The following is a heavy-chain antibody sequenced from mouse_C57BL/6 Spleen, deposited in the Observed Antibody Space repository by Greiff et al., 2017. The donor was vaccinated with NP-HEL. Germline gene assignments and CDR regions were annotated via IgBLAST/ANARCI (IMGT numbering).Heavy chain of an antibody. V-gene: IGHV1-80*01. CDR1: GYAFSSYW. Sequence: VMLVESGAELVKPGASVKISCKASGYAFSSYWMNWVKQRPGKGLEWIGQINPGDGDTNYNGKFKGKATLNADKSSSTAYMQLSSLTSEDSAVYFCATSWDGGYYFDYWGQGTTLTVSS. CDR2: INPGDGDT. D-gene: IGHD4-1*01. CDR3: ATSWDGGYYFDY. J-gene: IGHJ2*01.